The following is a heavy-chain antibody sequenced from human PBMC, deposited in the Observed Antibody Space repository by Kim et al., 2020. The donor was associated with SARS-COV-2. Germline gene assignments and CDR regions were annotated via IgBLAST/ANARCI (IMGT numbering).Heavy chain of an antibody. CDR2: IYYSGST. CDR1: GGSISSYY. CDR3: ARGDILTGYYSPIYYGMDV. Sequence: SETLSLTCAVSGGSISSYYWSWIRQPPGKGLEWIGYIYYSGSTNYNPSLKSRVTISVDTSKNQFSLKLSSVTAADTAVYYCARGDILTGYYSPIYYGMDV. D-gene: IGHD3-9*01. V-gene: IGHV4-59*01. J-gene: IGHJ6*01.